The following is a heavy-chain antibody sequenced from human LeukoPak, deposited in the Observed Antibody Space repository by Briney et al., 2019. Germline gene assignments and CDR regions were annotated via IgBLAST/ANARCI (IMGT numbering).Heavy chain of an antibody. V-gene: IGHV3-23*01. CDR2: ISGSGGST. J-gene: IGHJ4*02. D-gene: IGHD6-13*01. Sequence: PGGSLRLSCAASGFTFSSYAMSSVRQAPGKGLGWVSAISGSGGSTYYADSVKGRVTISRDNSKNTLYLQMNSLRAEDTAVYYCAKVRDYCVGGSSWPFDYWGQGTLVSVSS. CDR3: AKVRDYCVGGSSWPFDY. CDR1: GFTFSSYA.